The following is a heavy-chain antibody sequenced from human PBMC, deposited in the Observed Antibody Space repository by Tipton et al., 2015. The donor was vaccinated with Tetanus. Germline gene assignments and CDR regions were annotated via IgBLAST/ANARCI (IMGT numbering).Heavy chain of an antibody. J-gene: IGHJ4*02. Sequence: SLRLSCAASGFTFRNYAMHWVRQAPGKGLEWLSAITTDGGSTYYADSVKGRFTISSGTSKNTLNLQMTSLRAEDTAIYFCTKDRSGPSPYWGQGTLVTVSS. D-gene: IGHD1-26*01. CDR3: TKDRSGPSPY. CDR1: GFTFRNYA. CDR2: ITTDGGST. V-gene: IGHV3-23*01.